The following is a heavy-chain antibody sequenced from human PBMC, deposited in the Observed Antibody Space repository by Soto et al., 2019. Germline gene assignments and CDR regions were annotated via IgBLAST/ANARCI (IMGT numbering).Heavy chain of an antibody. D-gene: IGHD6-19*01. J-gene: IGHJ4*02. Sequence: PGGSLRLSCVASGITFSGYWMHWVRQVPGKGLVWVSRMNSDGSRTTYADSVKGRFTISRDNAKNTLYLQMNSLRVEDTAIYYCARERASSADYWGQGTVVTVSS. CDR1: GITFSGYW. CDR3: ARERASSADY. CDR2: MNSDGSRT. V-gene: IGHV3-74*03.